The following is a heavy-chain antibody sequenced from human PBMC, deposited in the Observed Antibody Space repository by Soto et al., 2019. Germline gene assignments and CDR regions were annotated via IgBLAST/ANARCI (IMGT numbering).Heavy chain of an antibody. J-gene: IGHJ4*02. Sequence: ASLKVSCKTSGYNFMTYAIDWLRQAPGQRPEWMGWIRPDNGDTKYSEKLQGRVTMTRDTSATTVYMELSGLISEDTAVYFCAKEGGRWGQGTQVTVSS. CDR1: GYNFMTYA. V-gene: IGHV1-3*01. CDR2: IRPDNGDT. CDR3: AKEGGR. D-gene: IGHD3-16*01.